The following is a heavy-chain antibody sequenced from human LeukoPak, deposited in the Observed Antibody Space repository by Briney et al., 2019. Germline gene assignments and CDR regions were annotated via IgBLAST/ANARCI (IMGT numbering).Heavy chain of an antibody. V-gene: IGHV3-64D*06. CDR3: VKDLASSGYHSECYFDY. CDR2: ISSNGGST. J-gene: IGHJ4*02. D-gene: IGHD3-22*01. Sequence: GGSLRLSCSAYRFSFSSYGMHWVRQAPGKGLEDVSAISSNGGSTYYADSVKGRFTISRDNSKNTLYLQMSSLRTDVTPVNKRVKDLASSGYHSECYFDYWGQGTLVTVSS. CDR1: RFSFSSYG.